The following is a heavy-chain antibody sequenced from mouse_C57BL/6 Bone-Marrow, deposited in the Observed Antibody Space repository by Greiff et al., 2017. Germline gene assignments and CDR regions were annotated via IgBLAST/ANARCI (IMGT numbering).Heavy chain of an antibody. D-gene: IGHD1-2*01. CDR1: GYTFTSYW. CDR3: TRPYATAHWYFDV. CDR2: IYPGNSDT. Sequence: EVQLQQSGTVLARPGASVKMSCKTSGYTFTSYWMHWVKQRPGQGLEWIGAIYPGNSDTSYNQKFKGKAKLTAVTSASTAYMELSSLTNEDSAVYYCTRPYATAHWYFDVWGTGTTVTVSS. V-gene: IGHV1-5*01. J-gene: IGHJ1*03.